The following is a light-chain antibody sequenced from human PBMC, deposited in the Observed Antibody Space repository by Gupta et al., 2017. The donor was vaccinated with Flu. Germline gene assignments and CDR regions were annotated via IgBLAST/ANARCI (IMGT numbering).Light chain of an antibody. CDR1: SSDLGTYNF. J-gene: IGLJ3*02. CDR2: QVY. CDR3: CSYAGSGTWL. Sequence: QSALTQPAPVSGSPGRALTTSCTGTSSDLGTYNFVSWFQVRPGKAPKLIIYQVYKRPSGVSSRFSASQSGNTASLTISGLQAEDEGDYHCCSYAGSGTWLFGGGTKLSVL. V-gene: IGLV2-23*02.